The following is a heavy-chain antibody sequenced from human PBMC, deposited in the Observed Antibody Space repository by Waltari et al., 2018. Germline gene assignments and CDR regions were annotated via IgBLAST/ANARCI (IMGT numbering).Heavy chain of an antibody. D-gene: IGHD3-10*01. CDR3: ARTRFGEHYMDV. J-gene: IGHJ6*03. CDR2: TSPSLGTA. Sequence: QVQLVQSGAELKKPGSSVKVSCKASGGTFSSYAISWVRQAPGQGLEWMGGTSPSLGTANYAQKFQGMVTITADKSTSTAYMELSSLRSEDTAVYDCARTRFGEHYMDVGGKGTTVTVSS. V-gene: IGHV1-69*14. CDR1: GGTFSSYA.